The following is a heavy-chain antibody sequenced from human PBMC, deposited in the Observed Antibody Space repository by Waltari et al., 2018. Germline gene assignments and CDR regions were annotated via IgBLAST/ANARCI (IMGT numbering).Heavy chain of an antibody. CDR2: ISGSGCST. CDR1: GFTFSSYA. CDR3: AKGFYSSGWYGVGY. J-gene: IGHJ4*02. Sequence: EVQLLESGGGLVQPGGSLRLSCAASGFTFSSYAMSWVRQAPGKGLEWVSAISGSGCSTYYADSVKGRFTISRDNSKNTLYLQMNSLRAEDTAVYYCAKGFYSSGWYGVGYWGQGTLVTVSS. V-gene: IGHV3-23*01. D-gene: IGHD6-19*01.